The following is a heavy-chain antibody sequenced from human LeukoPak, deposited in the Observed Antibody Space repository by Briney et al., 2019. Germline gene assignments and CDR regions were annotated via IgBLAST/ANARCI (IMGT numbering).Heavy chain of an antibody. CDR3: VRVRAAAVPYYFDY. V-gene: IGHV4-34*01. J-gene: IGHJ4*02. CDR2: IYYSGST. CDR1: GASFSGYY. D-gene: IGHD6-13*01. Sequence: SETLSLTCAVYGASFSGYYWGWIRQPPGKGLEWIGSIYYSGSTYNNPSLKSRVTISVATSRNQFSLKVTSVTAADAAVYYCVRVRAAAVPYYFDYWGQGTLVTVSS.